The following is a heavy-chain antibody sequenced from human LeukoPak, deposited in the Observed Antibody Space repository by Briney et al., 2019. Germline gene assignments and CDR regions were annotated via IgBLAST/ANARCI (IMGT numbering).Heavy chain of an antibody. CDR3: ARGERITMIVGAFDI. CDR1: GGSISSGGYY. D-gene: IGHD3-22*01. CDR2: IYYSGST. J-gene: IGHJ3*02. Sequence: SETLSLTCTVSGGSISSGGYYWRWIRQHPGKGLEWIGYIYYSGSTYYNPSLKSRVTISVDTSKNQFSLKLSSVTAADTAVYYCARGERITMIVGAFDIWGQGTMVTVSS. V-gene: IGHV4-31*03.